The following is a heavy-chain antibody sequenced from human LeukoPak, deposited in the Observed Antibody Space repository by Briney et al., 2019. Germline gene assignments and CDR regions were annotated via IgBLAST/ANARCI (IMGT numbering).Heavy chain of an antibody. J-gene: IGHJ5*02. CDR1: GFTFTDYP. CDR3: AHTDSYYFDSGMVS. D-gene: IGHD3-22*01. CDR2: LTRSGGDT. V-gene: IGHV3-23*01. Sequence: PGGSLRLSCAASGFTFTDYPMSWVRQAPGEGVEWVSALTRSGGDTYHADTVKGRFTISRDNSKNTLYLQMNSLRAEDTAVYYCAHTDSYYFDSGMVSWGQGALVTVSS.